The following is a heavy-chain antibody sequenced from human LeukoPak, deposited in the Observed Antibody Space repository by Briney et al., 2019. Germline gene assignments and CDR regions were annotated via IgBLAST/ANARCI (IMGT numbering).Heavy chain of an antibody. J-gene: IGHJ3*02. Sequence: GGSLRLSCAASGFTFSSYNMSWVRQAPGKGLEWVSYISSSSSTIYYADSVKGRFTISRDNAKNSLYLQMNSLRDEDTAVYYCARDRGSSSWGYDAFDIWGQGTMVTVSS. V-gene: IGHV3-48*02. CDR3: ARDRGSSSWGYDAFDI. D-gene: IGHD6-13*01. CDR2: ISSSSSTI. CDR1: GFTFSSYN.